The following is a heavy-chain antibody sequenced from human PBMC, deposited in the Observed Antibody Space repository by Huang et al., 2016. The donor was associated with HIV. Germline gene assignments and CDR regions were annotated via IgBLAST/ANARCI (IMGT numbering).Heavy chain of an antibody. CDR3: ATGLGSFDY. Sequence: EVQLVESGGGLVQPGGSLRLSCAASGFTFSAYWMSWVRQAPGKGLEWVANIRQDESEKYNVDSVKGRFTISRDNAKNSLYLQMNSLRAEDTAVYYCATGLGSFDYWGQGSLVTVSS. J-gene: IGHJ4*02. CDR1: GFTFSAYW. CDR2: IRQDESEK. V-gene: IGHV3-7*01. D-gene: IGHD7-27*01.